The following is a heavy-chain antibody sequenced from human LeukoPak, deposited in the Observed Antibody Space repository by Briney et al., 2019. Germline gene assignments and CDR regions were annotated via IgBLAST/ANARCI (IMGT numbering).Heavy chain of an antibody. V-gene: IGHV4-34*01. D-gene: IGHD6-13*01. CDR3: ARASSSWSYFDY. CDR2: INHSEST. Sequence: SETLSLTCAVYGGSFSGYYCSWIRQPPAKGLEWIGEINHSESTNYNPSLKSRVTIPVDTSKNQFSLKLSSVPDADTAVYYCARASSSWSYFDYWGQGTLVTVSS. CDR1: GGSFSGYY. J-gene: IGHJ4*02.